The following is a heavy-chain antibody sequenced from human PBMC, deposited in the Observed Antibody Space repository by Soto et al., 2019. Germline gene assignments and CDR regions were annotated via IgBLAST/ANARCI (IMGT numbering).Heavy chain of an antibody. V-gene: IGHV3-30*18. J-gene: IGHJ3*02. CDR1: GFTSSSFV. CDR2: ISSDGNNQ. CDR3: AKERGVLDAFDI. Sequence: QVQLVESGGGVVQPGRSLRLSCAASGFTSSSFVIHWVRQAPGKGLEWLAVISSDGNNQYYADSVKGRFTISRDNSKNTMYLQANSLRADDRAVYFGAKERGVLDAFDIWSQGTMVTVSS. D-gene: IGHD3-10*01.